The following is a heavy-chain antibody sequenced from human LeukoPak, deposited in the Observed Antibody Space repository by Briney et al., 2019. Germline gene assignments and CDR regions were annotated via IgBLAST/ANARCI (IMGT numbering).Heavy chain of an antibody. Sequence: GASVKVSCKTSGYTFTGHYMHWVRQVPGQGLEWMGWISNSGGTNYAQKFQGRVTMTRDTSTSTAYMELSWLRSDDTALYYCAREGRLSGTYYGGGWFDPWGQGTLVIVSS. CDR2: ISNSGGT. CDR1: GYTFTGHY. CDR3: AREGRLSGTYYGGGWFDP. J-gene: IGHJ5*02. V-gene: IGHV1-2*02. D-gene: IGHD4-23*01.